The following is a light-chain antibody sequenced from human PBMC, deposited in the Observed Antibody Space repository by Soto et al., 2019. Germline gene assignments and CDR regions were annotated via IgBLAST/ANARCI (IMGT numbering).Light chain of an antibody. CDR2: DNN. CDR1: SSNIGNNY. J-gene: IGLJ1*01. Sequence: QSVLTQPPSVSAAPGQKVTISCSGSSSNIGNNYVSWYQQLPGTAPKGLIYDNNKQPSAIPDRFSDSKSCTSATLGITGLQTGDEADYYCGTWDSSLSALYVFGTGTKVTVL. CDR3: GTWDSSLSALYV. V-gene: IGLV1-51*01.